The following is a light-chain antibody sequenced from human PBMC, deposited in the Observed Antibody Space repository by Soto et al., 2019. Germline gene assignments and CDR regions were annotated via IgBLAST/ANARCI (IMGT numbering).Light chain of an antibody. CDR2: EGS. J-gene: IGLJ2*01. CDR3: CSYAGSSTPVV. CDR1: SSDVGSYNL. V-gene: IGLV2-23*01. Sequence: QSALTQPASVSGSPGQSITISCTGTSSDVGSYNLVSWYQQHPGKAPKLMIYEGSKRPSGVSTRFSGSKSGNTASLTISGLQAEDEADYYCCSYAGSSTPVVFGGGTKLTVL.